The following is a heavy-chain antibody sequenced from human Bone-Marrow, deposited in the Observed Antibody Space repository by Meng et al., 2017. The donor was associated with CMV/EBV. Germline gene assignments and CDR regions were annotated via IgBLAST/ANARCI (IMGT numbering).Heavy chain of an antibody. CDR2: ISYDGSNK. D-gene: IGHD5-24*01. V-gene: IGHV3-30*18. CDR1: GFTFSRYD. J-gene: IGHJ4*02. CDR3: AKVGEMSTSPDY. Sequence: WAASGFTFSRYDMHWVRQAPGKGLEWVAFISYDGSNKYYADSVKGRFTISRDNSKNTLYLHMNSLRAEDTAVYYCAKVGEMSTSPDYWGQGTLVTVSS.